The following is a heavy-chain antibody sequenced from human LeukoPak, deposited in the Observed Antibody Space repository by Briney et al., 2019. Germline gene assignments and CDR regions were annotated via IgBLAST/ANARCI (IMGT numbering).Heavy chain of an antibody. Sequence: PGGSLRLSCAASGFTFSSYSMNWVRQAPGKGLEWVSSISSSSSYIYYADSVKGRFTISRDNAKNSLYLQMNSLRAEDTAVYYCARPYSRDYDFWSGSPYYFDYWGQGTLVTVSS. CDR3: ARPYSRDYDFWSGSPYYFDY. CDR2: ISSSSSYI. CDR1: GFTFSSYS. D-gene: IGHD3-3*01. V-gene: IGHV3-21*01. J-gene: IGHJ4*02.